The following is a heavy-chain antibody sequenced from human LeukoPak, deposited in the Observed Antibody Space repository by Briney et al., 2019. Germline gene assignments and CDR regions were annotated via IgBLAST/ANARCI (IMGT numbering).Heavy chain of an antibody. V-gene: IGHV3-30*18. CDR3: AKTDNDFWSGHY. D-gene: IGHD3-3*01. Sequence: QTGGSLRLSCAASGFTFSNIGMHWVRQAPGKGLEWVAAISYDGSNRYYADSVKGRFTISRDNSKNTLYLHLNSLRAEDAAVYYCAKTDNDFWSGHYWGQGTLVTVSS. CDR1: GFTFSNIG. J-gene: IGHJ4*02. CDR2: ISYDGSNR.